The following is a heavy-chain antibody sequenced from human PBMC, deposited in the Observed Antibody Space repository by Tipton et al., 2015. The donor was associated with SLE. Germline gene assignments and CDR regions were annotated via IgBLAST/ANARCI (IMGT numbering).Heavy chain of an antibody. V-gene: IGHV4-38-2*02. CDR3: ARGDGYNFDY. J-gene: IGHJ4*02. CDR1: GYSISSGFY. Sequence: TLRLSCTVSGYSISSGFYWGWIRQPPGKGLEWIGNIYHSGSTFYNPSLKSRVTISVDTSKNQFSLKLSSVTAADTAVYYCARGDGYNFDYWGQGTLVTVSS. CDR2: IYHSGST. D-gene: IGHD5-24*01.